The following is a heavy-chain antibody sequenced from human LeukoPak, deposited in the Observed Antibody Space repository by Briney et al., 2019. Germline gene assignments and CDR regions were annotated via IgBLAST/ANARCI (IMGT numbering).Heavy chain of an antibody. D-gene: IGHD6-19*01. CDR2: INHSGST. CDR1: GGSFSGYY. J-gene: IGHJ4*02. V-gene: IGHV4-34*01. CDR3: ARPAHRYSSGWYLDY. Sequence: SETLSLTCAVYGGSFSGYYWSWIRQPPGKGLEWIGEINHSGSTNYNPSLKSRVTISVDTSKNQFSLKLSSVTAADTAVYYCARPAHRYSSGWYLDYWGQGTLVTVSS.